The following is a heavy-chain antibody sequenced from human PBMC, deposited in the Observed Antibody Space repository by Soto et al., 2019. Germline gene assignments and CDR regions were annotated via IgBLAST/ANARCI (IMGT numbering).Heavy chain of an antibody. CDR3: ASLAGRADSGSYLRRNWFDP. CDR2: IYYSGST. CDR1: GGSISSYY. V-gene: IGHV4-59*01. D-gene: IGHD1-26*01. J-gene: IGHJ5*02. Sequence: PSETLSLTCTVSGGSISSYYWSWIRQPPGKGLEWIGYIYYSGSTNYNPSLKSRVTISVDTSKNQFSLKLSSVTAADTAVYYCASLAGRADSGSYLRRNWFDPWGQGTLVTVSS.